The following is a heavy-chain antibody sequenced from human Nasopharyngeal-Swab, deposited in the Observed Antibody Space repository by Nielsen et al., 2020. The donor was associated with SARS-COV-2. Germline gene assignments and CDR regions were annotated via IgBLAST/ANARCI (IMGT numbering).Heavy chain of an antibody. Sequence: SETLSLTCTVSGGSISTSSYYWGWIRQPPGKGLQWIGSIYYSASTYYNPSLKSRVTISRDTSKNQFSLKLSSVTAADTAVYYCAREGGWVIRGGYYGMDVWGQGTTVTVSS. J-gene: IGHJ6*02. CDR2: IYYSAST. D-gene: IGHD1-26*01. CDR3: AREGGWVIRGGYYGMDV. CDR1: GGSISTSSYY. V-gene: IGHV4-39*02.